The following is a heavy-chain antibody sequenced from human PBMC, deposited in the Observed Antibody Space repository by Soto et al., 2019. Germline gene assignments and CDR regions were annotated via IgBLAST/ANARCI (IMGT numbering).Heavy chain of an antibody. J-gene: IGHJ6*02. D-gene: IGHD2-2*01. CDR3: ARDGSTSPLYYYYYGMDV. V-gene: IGHV3-33*01. Sequence: GGSLRLSCAASGFTFSSYGMHWVRQAPGKGLEWVAVIWYDGSNKYYADSVKGRFTISRDNSKNTLYLQMNSLRAEDTAVYYCARDGSTSPLYYYYYGMDVWGQGTTVTVSS. CDR1: GFTFSSYG. CDR2: IWYDGSNK.